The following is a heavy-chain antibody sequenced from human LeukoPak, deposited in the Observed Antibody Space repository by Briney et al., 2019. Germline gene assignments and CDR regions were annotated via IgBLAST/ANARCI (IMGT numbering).Heavy chain of an antibody. J-gene: IGHJ4*02. CDR2: ISYDGNHI. Sequence: GGSLRLSCAASGFSFSNYGMHWVRQAPGKGLEWVAVISYDGNHIFYADSVKGRFTISRDNSKNTLYLQMNSLTTEDTAVYYCARCGGDCYTSTQGFDYWGQGTLVTVSS. CDR3: ARCGGDCYTSTQGFDY. D-gene: IGHD2-21*02. CDR1: GFSFSNYG. V-gene: IGHV3-30*19.